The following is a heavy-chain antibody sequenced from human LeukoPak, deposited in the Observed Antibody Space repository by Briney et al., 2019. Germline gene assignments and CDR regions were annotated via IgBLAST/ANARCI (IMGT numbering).Heavy chain of an antibody. Sequence: GGSLRLSCAASGFTFSSYGMHWVRQAPGKGLEWVAVISYDGSNKYYADSVKGRFTISRDNSKNTLYLQMNSLRGEDTAVYYCAKDYVFFGGYSYRNFDYWGQGTLVTVSS. V-gene: IGHV3-30*18. CDR1: GFTFSSYG. D-gene: IGHD5-18*01. CDR2: ISYDGSNK. CDR3: AKDYVFFGGYSYRNFDY. J-gene: IGHJ4*02.